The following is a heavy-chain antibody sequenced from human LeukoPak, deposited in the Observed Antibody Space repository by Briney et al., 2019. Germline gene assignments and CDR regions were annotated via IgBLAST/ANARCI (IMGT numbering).Heavy chain of an antibody. Sequence: GRSLRLSCAASGFTFSSYGMHWVRQAPGKGLEWVAVISYDGSKKYYADSVKGRFTISRDNSKNTLYLQMNSLRAEDTAVYYCARDMEQWLVQDWYFDLWGRGTLVTVSS. CDR3: ARDMEQWLVQDWYFDL. D-gene: IGHD6-19*01. V-gene: IGHV3-30*03. J-gene: IGHJ2*01. CDR1: GFTFSSYG. CDR2: ISYDGSKK.